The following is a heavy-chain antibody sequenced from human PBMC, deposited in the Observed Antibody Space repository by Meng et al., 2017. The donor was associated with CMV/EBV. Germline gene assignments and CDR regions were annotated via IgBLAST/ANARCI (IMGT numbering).Heavy chain of an antibody. J-gene: IGHJ2*01. D-gene: IGHD1-7*01. CDR3: ATYIGNYINWYFDL. CDR2: INPNSGGT. CDR1: GYTFTGYY. Sequence: LGRSGAEVKKPGAPVKVSCKAPGYTFTGYYMHWVRQAPGQGLEWMGWINPNSGGTNYAQKFQGRVTMTRDTSISTAYMELSRLRSDDTAVYYCATYIGNYINWYFDLWGRGTLVTVSS. V-gene: IGHV1-2*02.